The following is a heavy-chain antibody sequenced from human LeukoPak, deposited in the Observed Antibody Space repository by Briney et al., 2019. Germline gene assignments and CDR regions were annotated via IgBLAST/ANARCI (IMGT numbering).Heavy chain of an antibody. Sequence: PSETLSLTCAVYGGSFSGYYWSWVRQPPGKGLEWIGEIYHSGSTNYNPSLKSRVTISVDKSKNQFSLKLSPVTAADTAVYYCASTQYDSSGHFDYWGQGTLVTVSS. CDR1: GGSFSGYY. D-gene: IGHD3-22*01. CDR2: IYHSGST. V-gene: IGHV4-34*01. J-gene: IGHJ4*02. CDR3: ASTQYDSSGHFDY.